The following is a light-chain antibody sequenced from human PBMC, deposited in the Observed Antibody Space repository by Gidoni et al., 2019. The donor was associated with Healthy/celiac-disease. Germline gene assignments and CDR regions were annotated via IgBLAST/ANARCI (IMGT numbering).Light chain of an antibody. CDR1: QSVSSSY. J-gene: IGKJ5*01. CDR2: GAS. V-gene: IGKV3-20*01. CDR3: QQYGSLIT. Sequence: EHVLTQSPGTLSLSPGERATLSCRASQSVSSSYLAWYQQKPGPAPRLLIYGASRRATGIPDRFSGSGSGTDFTLTIIRLEPEDFAVYYCQQYGSLITFGQGTRLEIK.